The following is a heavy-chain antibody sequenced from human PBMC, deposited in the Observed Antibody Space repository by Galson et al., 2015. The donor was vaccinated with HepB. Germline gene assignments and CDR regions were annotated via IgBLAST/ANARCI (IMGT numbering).Heavy chain of an antibody. CDR1: GFTFRNYA. Sequence: SLRLSCAASGFTFRNYAMSWVRQAPGKGLEWVSAITPSGDNTYSADSVKGRFTISRDNSKNTLFLQKTSLTADDTAIYYCARVHPKDTSGWYRQALYYFDSWGQGTLVAVSS. D-gene: IGHD6-19*01. CDR2: ITPSGDNT. CDR3: ARVHPKDTSGWYRQALYYFDS. V-gene: IGHV3-23*01. J-gene: IGHJ4*02.